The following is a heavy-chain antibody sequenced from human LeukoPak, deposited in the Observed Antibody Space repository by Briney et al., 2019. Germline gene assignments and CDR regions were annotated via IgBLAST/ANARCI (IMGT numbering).Heavy chain of an antibody. J-gene: IGHJ6*02. D-gene: IGHD6-13*01. CDR3: TNRAPRVAAGLYYYYGMDV. Sequence: PSETLSLTCTVSGGSISSSSYYWGWIRQPPGKGLEWIGSIYYSGSTYYNPSLKSRVTISVDTSKNQFSLKLSSVTAADTAVYYCTNRAPRVAAGLYYYYGMDVWGQGTTVTVSS. CDR1: GGSISSSSYY. V-gene: IGHV4-39*01. CDR2: IYYSGST.